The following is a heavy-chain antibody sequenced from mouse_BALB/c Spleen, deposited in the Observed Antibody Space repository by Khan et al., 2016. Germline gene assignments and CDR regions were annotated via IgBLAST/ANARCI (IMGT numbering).Heavy chain of an antibody. J-gene: IGHJ3*01. D-gene: IGHD2-1*01. CDR2: IDPENGNT. V-gene: IGHV14-1*02. Sequence: VQRKESGTELVRPGASVKLSCKASGFNIKDNFMNWVRQRPEQGLECIGWIDPENGNTIYAPKFQGKASITADTSSNTAYLQRSSLTSEDTAVYYCARGDYGNCAAYWGQGALVTVSA. CDR1: GFNIKDNF. CDR3: ARGDYGNCAAY.